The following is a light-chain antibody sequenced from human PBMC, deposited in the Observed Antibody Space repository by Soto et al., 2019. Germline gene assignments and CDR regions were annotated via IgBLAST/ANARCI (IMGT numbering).Light chain of an antibody. CDR3: AVWDDSLRGWV. J-gene: IGLJ3*02. V-gene: IGLV1-44*01. CDR2: SNS. CDR1: SSHIGRNT. Sequence: QSALTQPPSASGTSGQRVTISCSGSSSHIGRNTVNWYRQVPGTAPQLLISSNSVRPSGVPDRFSGSKSGTSASLAISGLQSEDESDYYCAVWDDSLRGWVFGGGTKLTVL.